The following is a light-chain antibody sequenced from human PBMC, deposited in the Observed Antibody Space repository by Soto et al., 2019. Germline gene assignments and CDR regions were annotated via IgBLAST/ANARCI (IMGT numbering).Light chain of an antibody. J-gene: IGKJ1*01. CDR2: KAS. CDR1: QSISSW. V-gene: IGKV1-5*03. Sequence: DLPMTQSPSTLSASVGDRVTITCRASQSISSWLAWYQQKPGKAPKLLIYKASSLESGVPSRFSGSGSGTEFTLTISSLQPDDFATYYCQQYNSYSPSTFGQGTKVEIK. CDR3: QQYNSYSPST.